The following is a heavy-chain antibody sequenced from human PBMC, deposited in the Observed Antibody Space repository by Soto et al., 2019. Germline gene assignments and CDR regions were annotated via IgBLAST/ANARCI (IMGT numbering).Heavy chain of an antibody. D-gene: IGHD3-3*02. CDR2: IYHSGDT. CDR1: YGSISTYH. CDR3: ARNVGPHLSHYFDY. Sequence: ETLSLTCTVSYGSISTYHWSWVRQPPEKGLEWIGYIYHSGDTSYNPSLKSRVTISVDTSKNQFSLKLSSVTAADTAVYYCARNVGPHLSHYFDYWGQGTLVTISS. J-gene: IGHJ4*02. V-gene: IGHV4-59*08.